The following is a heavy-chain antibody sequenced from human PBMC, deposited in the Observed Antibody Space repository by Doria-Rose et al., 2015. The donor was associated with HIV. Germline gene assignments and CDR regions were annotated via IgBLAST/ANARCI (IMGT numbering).Heavy chain of an antibody. CDR3: ARIKSSRWYHKYSFDF. J-gene: IGHJ4*02. D-gene: IGHD6-13*01. CDR2: IFSDDER. Sequence: ESGPVLVKPTETLTLTCTVSGVSLSSPGMGVSWIRQPPGKALEWLANIFSDDERSYKTSLKSRLTISRATSKSQLVPTMTDMYPVDTATYYCARIKSSRWYHKYSFDFWGQGTLVIVSA. V-gene: IGHV2-26*01. CDR1: GVSLSSPGMG.